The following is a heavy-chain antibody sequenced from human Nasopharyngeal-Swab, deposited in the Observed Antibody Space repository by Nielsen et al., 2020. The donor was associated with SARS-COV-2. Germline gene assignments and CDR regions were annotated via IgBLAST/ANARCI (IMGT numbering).Heavy chain of an antibody. CDR2: INAGEGNT. J-gene: IGHJ4*02. D-gene: IGHD3-10*01. Sequence: WVRQAPGQGLEWMGWINAGEGNTEYSQKFQGRVTITRDISASTAYMDLSSLRSDDTAVYYCARGKWGSGSYYNPLWHWGQGTLVTVSS. CDR3: ARGKWGSGSYYNPLWH. V-gene: IGHV1-3*01.